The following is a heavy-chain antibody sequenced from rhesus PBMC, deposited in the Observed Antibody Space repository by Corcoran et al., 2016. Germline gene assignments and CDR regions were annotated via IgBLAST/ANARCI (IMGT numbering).Heavy chain of an antibody. V-gene: IGHV4-127*01. CDR1: GYSISSGYG. J-gene: IGHJ5-1*01. D-gene: IGHD5-42*01. CDR3: ARGEVGGSFDV. CDR2: FGGSSGST. Sequence: QVQLQESGPGLVKPSETLSLTCAVSGYSISSGYGWRWIRHPPGKGLGWIGDFGGSSGSTNDNPSLKTRVTVSKDTSKNQFSLKLSSVTAADTAVYYCARGEVGGSFDVWGAGVLVTVSS.